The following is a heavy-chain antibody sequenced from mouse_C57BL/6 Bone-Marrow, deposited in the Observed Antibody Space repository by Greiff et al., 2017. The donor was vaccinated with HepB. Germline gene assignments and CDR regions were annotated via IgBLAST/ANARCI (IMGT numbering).Heavy chain of an antibody. D-gene: IGHD2-3*01. CDR3: ARLRLLRGVYFDY. Sequence: EVKLMESGPGLAKPSQTLSLTCSVTGYSITSDYWNWIRKFPGNKLEYMGYISYSGSTYYNPSLKSRISITRDTSKDQYYLQLNSVTTEDTATYYCARLRLLRGVYFDYWGQGTTLTVSS. CDR2: ISYSGST. V-gene: IGHV3-8*01. J-gene: IGHJ2*01. CDR1: GYSITSDY.